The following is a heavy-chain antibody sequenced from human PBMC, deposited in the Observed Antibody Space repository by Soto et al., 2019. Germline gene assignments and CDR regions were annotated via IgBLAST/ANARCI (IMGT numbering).Heavy chain of an antibody. V-gene: IGHV3-53*01. CDR2: IYSGGST. CDR3: ARDRFRIAVAGKSLYYYYGMDV. D-gene: IGHD6-19*01. J-gene: IGHJ6*02. CDR1: GFTVSSNY. Sequence: EVQLVESGGGLIQPGGSLRLSCAASGFTVSSNYMSWVRQAPGKGLEWVSVIYSGGSTYYADSVKGRFTISRDNSKNKLYLQMNSLRAEDTAVYYCARDRFRIAVAGKSLYYYYGMDVWGQGTTVTVSS.